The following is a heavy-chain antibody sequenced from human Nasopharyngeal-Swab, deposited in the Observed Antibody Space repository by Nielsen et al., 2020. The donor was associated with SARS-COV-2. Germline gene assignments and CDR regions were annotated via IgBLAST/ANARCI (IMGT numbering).Heavy chain of an antibody. Sequence: ASLKVSCKASGYTFTGYYMHWVRQAPGQGLEWMGRINPNSGGTNYAQKFQGRVTMTRDTSISTAYMELSRLRSDDTAVYYCARSPTPMVQGERDWFDPWGQGTLVTVSS. D-gene: IGHD3-10*01. CDR3: ARSPTPMVQGERDWFDP. V-gene: IGHV1-2*06. CDR1: GYTFTGYY. CDR2: INPNSGGT. J-gene: IGHJ5*02.